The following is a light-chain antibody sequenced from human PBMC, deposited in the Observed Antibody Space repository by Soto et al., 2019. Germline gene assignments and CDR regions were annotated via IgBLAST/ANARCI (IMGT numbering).Light chain of an antibody. CDR2: DAS. CDR3: QQRSSWPLT. Sequence: EIVLTQSPATLSLSPGERATLSCRASQSVRSYLDWYQQKPGQAPRLLIYDASNRATGIPARFSGSGSGTDFTLTISSLETEDFAVYYCQQRSSWPLTFGGGTKVEIK. CDR1: QSVRSY. J-gene: IGKJ4*01. V-gene: IGKV3-11*01.